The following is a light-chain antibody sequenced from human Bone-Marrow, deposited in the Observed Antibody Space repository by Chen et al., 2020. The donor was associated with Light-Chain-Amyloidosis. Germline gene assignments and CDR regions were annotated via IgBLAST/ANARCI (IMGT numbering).Light chain of an antibody. CDR3: QSYQGSSQGV. CDR2: EDD. V-gene: IGLV6-57*01. J-gene: IGLJ3*02. Sequence: NCMLTQPNFVTESPRTPVFLSCTRSSGSIDTNNVQGYQQRPGSSPTTVIYEDDQRPSGVPDRFSGSIDRSSNSASLTISGLKTEDEADYYCQSYQGSSQGVFGGGTKLTVL. CDR1: SGSIDTNN.